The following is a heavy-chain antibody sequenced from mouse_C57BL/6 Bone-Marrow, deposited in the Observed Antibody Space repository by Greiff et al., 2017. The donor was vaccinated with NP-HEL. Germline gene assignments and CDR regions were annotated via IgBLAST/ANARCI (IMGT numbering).Heavy chain of an antibody. CDR1: GFTFSSYG. V-gene: IGHV5-6*01. CDR2: ISSGGSYT. D-gene: IGHD2-3*01. J-gene: IGHJ3*01. Sequence: EVQLVESGGDLVKPGGSLKLSCAASGFTFSSYGMSWVRQTPDKRLEWVATISSGGSYTYYPDSVKGRFTISRDNAKNTLYLQMSSLKSEDTAMYYCARHLNGYYLAWFAYWGQGTLVTVSA. CDR3: ARHLNGYYLAWFAY.